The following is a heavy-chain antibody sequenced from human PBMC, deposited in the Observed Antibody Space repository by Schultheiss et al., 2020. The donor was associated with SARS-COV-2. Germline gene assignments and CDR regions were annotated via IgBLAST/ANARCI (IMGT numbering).Heavy chain of an antibody. V-gene: IGHV2-26*01. D-gene: IGHD2-2*01. CDR1: GYSISSSSYY. Sequence: ETLSLTCAVSGYSISSSSYYWGWIRQPPGKALEWLAHIFSNDEKSYSTSLKSRLTISKDTSKSQVVLTMTNMDPVDTATYYCARSIVVVPAAPGNWFDPWGQGTLVTVSS. CDR3: ARSIVVVPAAPGNWFDP. J-gene: IGHJ5*02. CDR2: IFSNDEK.